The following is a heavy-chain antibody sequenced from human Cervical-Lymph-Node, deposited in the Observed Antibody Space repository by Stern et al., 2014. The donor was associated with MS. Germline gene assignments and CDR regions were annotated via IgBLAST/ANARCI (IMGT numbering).Heavy chain of an antibody. CDR3: ARSNYGMDV. CDR2: INSEGSST. J-gene: IGHJ6*02. V-gene: IGHV3-74*02. D-gene: IGHD2-8*01. Sequence: EVQLVESGGGVVQPGGSLRLSCAASGFTFSSQGMHWVRQAPGKGLVWVSRINSEGSSTTYADAVKGRFTISRDNAKKTLYLQMDSLRAEDTAVYYCARSNYGMDVWGQGTTVTVSS. CDR1: GFTFSSQG.